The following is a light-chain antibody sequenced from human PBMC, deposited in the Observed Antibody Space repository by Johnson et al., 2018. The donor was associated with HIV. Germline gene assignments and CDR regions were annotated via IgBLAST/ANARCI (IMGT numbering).Light chain of an antibody. CDR3: GTWDSSLSAYV. CDR1: SSNIGNNY. CDR2: ENN. V-gene: IGLV1-51*02. Sequence: QSVLTQPPSVSAAPRQKVTISCSGSSSNIGNNYVSWYRQLPGTAPKLLIYENNKRPSGIPDRFSGSKSGTSATLGITGLQTGDEADYYCGTWDSSLSAYVFGTGSNVTVL. J-gene: IGLJ1*01.